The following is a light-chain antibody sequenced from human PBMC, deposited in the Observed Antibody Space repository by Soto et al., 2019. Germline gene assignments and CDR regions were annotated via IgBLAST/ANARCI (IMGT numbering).Light chain of an antibody. CDR3: SSFSSSTTRV. V-gene: IGLV2-14*01. Sequence: QSALTQPASVSGSPGQSITISCTGTSSDVGDFNYVSWYQQHPGKAPKLMIYDVGNRPSGVSIRFSGSKSGSTASLTISGLQAEDDADYYCSSFSSSTTRVFGTGTKLTVL. CDR2: DVG. CDR1: SSDVGDFNY. J-gene: IGLJ1*01.